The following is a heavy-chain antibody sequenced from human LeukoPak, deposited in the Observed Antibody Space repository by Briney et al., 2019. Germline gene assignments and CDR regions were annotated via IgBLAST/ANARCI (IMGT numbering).Heavy chain of an antibody. D-gene: IGHD5-18*01. CDR1: GGSFSGYY. J-gene: IGHJ4*02. Sequence: PSETLSLTCAVYGGSFSGYYWSWIRQPPGKGLEWIGEINHSGSTNYNPSLKSRVTISVDTSKNQFSLKLSSVTAADTAVYYCARPTWIQRSGGSRYFDYWGQETLVTVSS. CDR2: INHSGST. V-gene: IGHV4-34*01. CDR3: ARPTWIQRSGGSRYFDY.